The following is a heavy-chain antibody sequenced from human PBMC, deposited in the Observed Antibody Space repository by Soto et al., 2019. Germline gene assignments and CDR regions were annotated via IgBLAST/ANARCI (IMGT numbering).Heavy chain of an antibody. CDR3: ARDLLEFFSSTSCYFDPGMKHFAS. Sequence: GASVKVSCKASGYTFTSYGISWVRQAPGQGLEWMGWISAYNGNTNYAQKLQGRVTMTTDTSTSTAYMELRSLRSDDTAVYYCARDLLEFFSSTSCYFDPGMKHFASWGQETLVTVPS. D-gene: IGHD2-2*01. CDR2: ISAYNGNT. CDR1: GYTFTSYG. J-gene: IGHJ4*02. V-gene: IGHV1-18*01.